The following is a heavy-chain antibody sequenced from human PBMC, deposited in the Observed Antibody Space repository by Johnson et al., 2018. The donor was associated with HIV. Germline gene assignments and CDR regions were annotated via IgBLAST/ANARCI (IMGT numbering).Heavy chain of an antibody. CDR1: GFTFSSYA. CDR3: AREGQEPPVQKDAFDI. Sequence: QVQLVESGGGVVQPGRSLRLSCAASGFTFSSYAMHWVRQAPGKGLEWVAVISYDGSNKYYADSVKGRFTISRDNSKNTLYLQMNSLRAEDTALYYCAREGQEPPVQKDAFDIWGQGTMVTVSS. V-gene: IGHV3-30-3*01. D-gene: IGHD1-14*01. CDR2: ISYDGSNK. J-gene: IGHJ3*02.